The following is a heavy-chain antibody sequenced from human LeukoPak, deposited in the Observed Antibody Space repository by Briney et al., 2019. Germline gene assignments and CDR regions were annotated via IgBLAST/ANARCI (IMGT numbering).Heavy chain of an antibody. J-gene: IGHJ6*03. CDR1: GFTFSSYS. CDR3: AREGYSSSREENYYYMDV. D-gene: IGHD6-13*01. V-gene: IGHV3-21*01. CDR2: ISSSSSYI. Sequence: PGGSLRLSCAASGFTFSSYSMNWVRQAPGKGLEWVSSISSSSSYIYYADSVKGRFTISRDNAKNSLYLQMNSLRAEDTAVYYCAREGYSSSREENYYYMDVWGKGTTVTVSS.